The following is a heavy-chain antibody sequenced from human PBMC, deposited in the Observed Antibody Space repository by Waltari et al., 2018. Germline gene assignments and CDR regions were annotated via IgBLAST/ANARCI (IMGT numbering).Heavy chain of an antibody. Sequence: QVQLVQSGAEVKKPGSSVKVSCKASGGTFSSSTISWVRQAPGQGLEWMGRIIPILGIANYAQKFQGRVTITADKSTSTAYMELSSLRSEDTAVYYCASNGGDTAMVSLDYWGQGTLVTVSS. CDR3: ASNGGDTAMVSLDY. D-gene: IGHD5-18*01. CDR1: GGTFSSST. V-gene: IGHV1-69*02. J-gene: IGHJ4*02. CDR2: IIPILGIA.